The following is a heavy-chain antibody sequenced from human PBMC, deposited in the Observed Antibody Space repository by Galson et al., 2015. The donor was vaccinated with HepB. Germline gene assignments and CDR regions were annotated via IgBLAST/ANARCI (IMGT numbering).Heavy chain of an antibody. CDR2: ISASGDDT. J-gene: IGHJ4*02. Sequence: SLRLSCAASGFAFSNYVMSWVRQAPGKGLERVSTISASGDDTYYADPVKGRFTISRDNSKNTLNVQMNSLRADDTAVYYCAAGYYYGDLGRDWGQGTLVIVSS. CDR3: AAGYYYGDLGRD. D-gene: IGHD3-22*01. V-gene: IGHV3-23*01. CDR1: GFAFSNYV.